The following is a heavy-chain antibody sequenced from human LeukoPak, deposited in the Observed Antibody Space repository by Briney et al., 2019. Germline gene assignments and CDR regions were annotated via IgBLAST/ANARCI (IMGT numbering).Heavy chain of an antibody. Sequence: SETLSLTCTVSGGSISSSSYYWGWIRQPPGKGLEWIGSIYYSGSTYYNPSLKSRVTISVDTSKNQFSLKLSSVTAADTAVYYCARIKGLASGWAYVDYWGQGTLVTVSS. V-gene: IGHV4-39*01. CDR2: IYYSGST. J-gene: IGHJ4*02. CDR1: GGSISSSSYY. CDR3: ARIKGLASGWAYVDY. D-gene: IGHD6-19*01.